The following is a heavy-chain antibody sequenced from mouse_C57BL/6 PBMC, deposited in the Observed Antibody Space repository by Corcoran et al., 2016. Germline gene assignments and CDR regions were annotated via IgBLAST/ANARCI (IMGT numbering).Heavy chain of an antibody. CDR3: ARSDGTTTWAYAMDY. J-gene: IGHJ4*01. D-gene: IGHD1-1*01. CDR2: IDPEAGET. Sequence: EVQLQQSGAELVKPGASVKLSCTASGFNIKDYYMHWVKQRTEQGLAWIGRIDPEAGETKYAPKFQGKATITADTSSNTAYLQLSSLTSEDTAVYYCARSDGTTTWAYAMDYWGQGTSVTVSS. V-gene: IGHV14-2*01. CDR1: GFNIKDYY.